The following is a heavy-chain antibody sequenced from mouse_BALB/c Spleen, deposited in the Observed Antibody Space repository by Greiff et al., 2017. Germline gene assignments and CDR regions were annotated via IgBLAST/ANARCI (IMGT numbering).Heavy chain of an antibody. D-gene: IGHD2-10*02. CDR1: GFTFSSYG. CDR2: ISSGGSYT. Sequence: EVMLVESGGDLVKPGGSLKLSCAASGFTFSSYGMSWVRQTPDKRLEWVATISSGGSYTYYPDSVKGRFTISRDNAKNTLYLQMSSLKSEDTAMYYCAREKGYGNPPFAYWGQGTLVTVSA. V-gene: IGHV5-6*01. J-gene: IGHJ3*01. CDR3: AREKGYGNPPFAY.